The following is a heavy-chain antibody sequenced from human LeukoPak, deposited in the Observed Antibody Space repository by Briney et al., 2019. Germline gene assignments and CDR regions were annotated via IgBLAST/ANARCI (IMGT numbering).Heavy chain of an antibody. V-gene: IGHV3-23*01. CDR3: AKALKSGSYMYYFDY. CDR1: GFTFSSYG. Sequence: GGSLRLSCAASGFTFSSYGMSWVRQAPGKGLEWVSAISGSGGSIYYADSVKGRSTISRDNSKNTLYLQMNSLRAEDTAVYYCAKALKSGSYMYYFDYWGQGTLVTVSS. D-gene: IGHD1-26*01. J-gene: IGHJ4*02. CDR2: ISGSGGSI.